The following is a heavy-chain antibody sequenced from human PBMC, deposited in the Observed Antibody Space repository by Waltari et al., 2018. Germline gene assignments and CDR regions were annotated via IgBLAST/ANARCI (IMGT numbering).Heavy chain of an antibody. CDR1: GFLFSRYW. CDR2: IKEDGTMT. Sequence: EVQLVESGGGFVQPGGSLRLSCVTSGFLFSRYWMAWVRQAPGKGLEWVAHIKEDGTMTFYVDSVKGRFTIFKDDAKNTVFLQMSSLRVEDTAIYYCVRAGWELDYWGQGALVTVSS. J-gene: IGHJ4*02. D-gene: IGHD1-26*01. CDR3: VRAGWELDY. V-gene: IGHV3-7*01.